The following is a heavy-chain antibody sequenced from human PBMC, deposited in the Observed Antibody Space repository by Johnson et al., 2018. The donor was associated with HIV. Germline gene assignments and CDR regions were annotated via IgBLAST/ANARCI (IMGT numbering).Heavy chain of an antibody. Sequence: VQLVESGGGVVQPGRSLRLSCAASGLTLSPYWMTWVRQGPGKGLEWVANIKGDGSETYYIDSVKGRFTISRDNMKNSLYLQMNTLRAEDTAVYYCAKGFWTFDLWGPGTMVTVSS. CDR3: AKGFWTFDL. D-gene: IGHD3-3*01. CDR2: IKGDGSET. CDR1: GLTLSPYW. J-gene: IGHJ3*01. V-gene: IGHV3-7*01.